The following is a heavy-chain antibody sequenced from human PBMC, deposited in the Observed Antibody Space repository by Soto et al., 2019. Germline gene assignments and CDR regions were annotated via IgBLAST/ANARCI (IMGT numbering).Heavy chain of an antibody. D-gene: IGHD3-22*01. V-gene: IGHV2-70*11. Sequence: SGPTLVNPTQTLTLTCTFSGFSLSTSGMCVSWIRQPPGKALEWLARIDWDDDKYYSTSLKTRLTISKDTSKNQVVLTMTNMDPVDTATYYCARDYYDSSGYLLPFFYWGQGTLVTVSS. CDR2: IDWDDDK. J-gene: IGHJ4*02. CDR3: ARDYYDSSGYLLPFFY. CDR1: GFSLSTSGMC.